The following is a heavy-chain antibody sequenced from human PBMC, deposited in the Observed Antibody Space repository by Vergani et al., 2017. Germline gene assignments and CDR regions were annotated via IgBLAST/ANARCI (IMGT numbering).Heavy chain of an antibody. CDR1: GFTFSSYS. J-gene: IGHJ4*02. D-gene: IGHD2-2*02. Sequence: EVQLVESGGGLVKPGGSLRLSCAASGFTFSSYSMNWVRQAPGKGLEWVSSISSSSSYIYYADSVKGRFTISRDNVKNSLYLQMNSLRAEDTALYYCAKDHCSSTSCYTGLDYWGQGTLVTVSS. CDR3: AKDHCSSTSCYTGLDY. V-gene: IGHV3-21*04. CDR2: ISSSSSYI.